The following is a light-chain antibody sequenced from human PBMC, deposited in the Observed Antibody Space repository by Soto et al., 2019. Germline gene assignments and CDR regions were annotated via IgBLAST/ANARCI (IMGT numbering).Light chain of an antibody. Sequence: DIQMTQSPSPLSASVGDRVTFTCRASQTIGTYLNWYQQKPGKAPNLLIFAASNLRSGVPSRFSGGGSGADFTLTISSLQPEDFATYYCQQSYSTPPYTFGQGTKLEIK. J-gene: IGKJ2*01. CDR2: AAS. CDR1: QTIGTY. V-gene: IGKV1-39*01. CDR3: QQSYSTPPYT.